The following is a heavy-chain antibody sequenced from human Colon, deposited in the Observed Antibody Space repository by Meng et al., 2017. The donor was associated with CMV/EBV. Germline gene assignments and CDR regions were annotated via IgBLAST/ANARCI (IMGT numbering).Heavy chain of an antibody. CDR1: GFTFSSYS. Sequence: GESLKISCAASGFTFSSYSMNWVRQAPGKGLQWVSYIGSSSTMYYADSVKGRFTISRDNAKNSLYLQMNSLRAEDTAVYYCAREYSSSSGRRAFDIWGQGTMVTV. D-gene: IGHD6-6*01. CDR3: AREYSSSSGRRAFDI. V-gene: IGHV3-48*04. CDR2: IGSSSTM. J-gene: IGHJ3*02.